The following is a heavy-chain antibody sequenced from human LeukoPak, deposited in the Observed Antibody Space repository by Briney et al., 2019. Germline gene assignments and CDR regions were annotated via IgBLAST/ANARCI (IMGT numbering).Heavy chain of an antibody. CDR3: PRVGYSSGWYGWLDP. V-gene: IGHV3-21*01. Sequence: GGSLILSCVGAELNFITNWMSWVRQDPGKGLEWVSSISSSSSYIYYADSVKGRFTISRDNATNSLFLQMNSSRAAATAVYYCPRVGYSSGWYGWLDPWGQGTLVTVSS. D-gene: IGHD6-19*01. CDR2: ISSSSSYI. J-gene: IGHJ5*02. CDR1: ELNFITNW.